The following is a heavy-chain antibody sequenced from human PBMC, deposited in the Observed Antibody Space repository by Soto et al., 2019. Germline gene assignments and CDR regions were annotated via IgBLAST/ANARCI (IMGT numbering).Heavy chain of an antibody. CDR1: GFTFSSYA. Sequence: GGSLRLSCAASGFTFSSYAMSWVRQAPGKGLEWVSAISGSGGSTYYADSVMGLFTISRDNSKNTLYLQMNSLRADDTAVYSCAKDRTTGVFDYWGQGTLVTVSS. CDR3: AKDRTTGVFDY. CDR2: ISGSGGST. D-gene: IGHD2-8*02. V-gene: IGHV3-23*01. J-gene: IGHJ4*02.